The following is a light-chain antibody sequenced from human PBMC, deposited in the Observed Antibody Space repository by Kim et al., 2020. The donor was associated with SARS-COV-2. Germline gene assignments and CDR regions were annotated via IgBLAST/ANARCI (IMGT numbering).Light chain of an antibody. CDR1: NRGSNY. Sequence: GKPGRITCGGENRGSNYVAWYHQKPGQAPVLVIYYDNNRPSGIPDRFSGSTSGNTAALTITRGHAEDDADYYCYTWESSSDHVVFGGGTQLTVL. CDR3: YTWESSSDHVV. CDR2: YDN. V-gene: IGLV3-19*01. J-gene: IGLJ3*02.